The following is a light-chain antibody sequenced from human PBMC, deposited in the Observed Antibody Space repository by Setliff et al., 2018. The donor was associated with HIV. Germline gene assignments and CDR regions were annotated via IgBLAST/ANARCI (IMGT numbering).Light chain of an antibody. CDR1: DNDVGGYSS. CDR2: EVS. J-gene: IGLJ2*01. V-gene: IGLV2-14*01. Sequence: QSVLAQPASVSGSPGQSITISCTGTDNDVGGYSSVSWYQHHPGKAPKLIIFEVSNRPSGISNRFSGSKSGNTASLTISGLQAEDEADYVCSSYTSSSTVVFGGGTKVTV. CDR3: SSYTSSSTVV.